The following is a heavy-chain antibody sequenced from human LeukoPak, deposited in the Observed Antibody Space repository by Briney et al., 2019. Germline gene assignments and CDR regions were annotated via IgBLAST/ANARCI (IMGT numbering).Heavy chain of an antibody. D-gene: IGHD3-9*01. V-gene: IGHV4-59*01. CDR3: ARDHCLFSSKTCYYYGMDV. CDR2: IDPSGSA. J-gene: IGHJ6*04. Sequence: SETLSLTCVVSGGSISPYYWSWIRQSPGKGLEWIGYIDPSGSASYNPSLKSRVTIFVDTSKNLFSLILTSVSASDTAIYYCARDHCLFSSKTCYYYGMDVGGKGTTVTVSS. CDR1: GGSISPYY.